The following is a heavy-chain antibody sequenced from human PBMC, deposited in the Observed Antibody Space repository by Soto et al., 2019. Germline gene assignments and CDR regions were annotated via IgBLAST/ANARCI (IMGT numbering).Heavy chain of an antibody. V-gene: IGHV1-69*13. CDR3: ARIYYYDSSGYPSREDYYGMDV. CDR1: GGTFSSCA. J-gene: IGHJ6*02. Sequence: SVKVSCKASGGTFSSCAISCVRQAPGQGLEWMGGIIPIFGTANYAQKFQGRVTITADESTSTAYMELSSLRSEDTAVYYCARIYYYDSSGYPSREDYYGMDVWGQGTTVTVSS. D-gene: IGHD3-22*01. CDR2: IIPIFGTA.